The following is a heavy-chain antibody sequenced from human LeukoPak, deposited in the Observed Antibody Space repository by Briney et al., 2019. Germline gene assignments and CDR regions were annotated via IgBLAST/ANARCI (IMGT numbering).Heavy chain of an antibody. Sequence: SETLSLTCTVSGGSINNYYWSWIRQPPGKGLEWIGYIYYTGGETNYNPSLKSRLTISVDTSKNQLSLMLTSVTAADTAVYYCARQPGGTAAFDIWAQGTMVTVSS. J-gene: IGHJ3*02. CDR2: IYYTGGET. V-gene: IGHV4-59*08. CDR1: GGSINNYY. D-gene: IGHD1-14*01. CDR3: ARQPGGTAAFDI.